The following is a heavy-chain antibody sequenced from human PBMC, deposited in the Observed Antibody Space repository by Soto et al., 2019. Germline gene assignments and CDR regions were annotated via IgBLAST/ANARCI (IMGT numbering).Heavy chain of an antibody. D-gene: IGHD1-1*01. CDR1: GFRINDFA. V-gene: IGHV3-23*01. CDR3: TKDPSTGSADS. CDR2: LSKDGKNG. Sequence: GGSLRLSCVSSGFRINDFALNWVRQAPGKGLEWVSLLSKDGKNGHYSDSVRGRFTISRDDSKNTLFLQMTRLRPGDAAVYYCTKDPSTGSADSWGRGTLVTVSS. J-gene: IGHJ4*02.